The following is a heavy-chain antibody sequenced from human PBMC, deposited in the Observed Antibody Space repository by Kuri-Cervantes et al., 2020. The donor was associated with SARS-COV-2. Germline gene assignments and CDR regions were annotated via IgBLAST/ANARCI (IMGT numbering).Heavy chain of an antibody. J-gene: IGHJ6*02. CDR3: ARDPTTVTTGIGMDV. D-gene: IGHD4-17*01. V-gene: IGHV1-46*01. CDR2: INPSGGGT. CDR1: GYTFTGYY. Sequence: ASVKVSCKASGYTFTGYYIHWVRQAPGQGLEWMGIINPSGGGTSCAQKFQGRVAVTRDTPTSTVYMELSSLRSEDTAVYYCARDPTTVTTGIGMDVWGQGTTVTVSS.